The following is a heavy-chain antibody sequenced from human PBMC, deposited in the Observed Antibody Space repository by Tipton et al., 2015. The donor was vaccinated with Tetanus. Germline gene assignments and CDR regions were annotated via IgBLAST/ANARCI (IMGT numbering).Heavy chain of an antibody. CDR1: GGLISTGGYS. CDR2: IYHTGST. D-gene: IGHD6-19*01. V-gene: IGHV4-30-2*01. CDR3: AILPKHWLAPRGAP. J-gene: IGHJ5*02. Sequence: TLSLTCAVSGGLISTGGYSWSWFRQPPGKGLEWIGYIYHTGSTYYNPSLKSRVTILVNMSKKHFSLKLSSVTAADTAVYYCAILPKHWLAPRGAPWGQGILVTVSS.